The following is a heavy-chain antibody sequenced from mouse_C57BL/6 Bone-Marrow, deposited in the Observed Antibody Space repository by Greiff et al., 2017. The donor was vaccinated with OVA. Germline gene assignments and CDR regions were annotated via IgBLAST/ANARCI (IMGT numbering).Heavy chain of an antibody. CDR3: ARLLTGTDY. D-gene: IGHD4-1*01. J-gene: IGHJ2*01. CDR1: GFTFSDYY. Sequence: EVQRVESGGGLVQPGGSLKLSCAASGFTFSDYYMYWVRQTPEKRLEWVAYISNGGGSTYYPDTVKGRFTISRDNAKNTLYLQMSRLKSEDTAMYYCARLLTGTDYWGQGTTLTVSS. V-gene: IGHV5-12*01. CDR2: ISNGGGST.